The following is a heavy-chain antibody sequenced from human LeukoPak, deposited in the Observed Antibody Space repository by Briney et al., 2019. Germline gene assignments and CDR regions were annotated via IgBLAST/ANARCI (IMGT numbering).Heavy chain of an antibody. J-gene: IGHJ6*02. Sequence: ASVKVSCKTSGYTFTASYMHWVRQAPGQGLEWMGWISAYNGNTNYAQKLQGRVTMTTDTSTSTAYMELRSLRSDDTVVYYCARDPAYCSSTSCYFFMAPYYYYGMDVWGQGTTVTVSS. D-gene: IGHD2-2*01. CDR3: ARDPAYCSSTSCYFFMAPYYYYGMDV. CDR1: GYTFTASY. CDR2: ISAYNGNT. V-gene: IGHV1-18*04.